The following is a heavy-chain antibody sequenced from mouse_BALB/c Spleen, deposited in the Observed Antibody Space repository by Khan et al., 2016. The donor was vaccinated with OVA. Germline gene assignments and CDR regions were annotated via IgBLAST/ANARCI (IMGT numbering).Heavy chain of an antibody. J-gene: IGHJ1*01. V-gene: IGHV1-7*01. Sequence: QVQLQQSGAELAKPGASVKMSCKASGYTFTSYWMHWVKQRPGQGLEWIGYINPGTSYTEYNQKFKDKATLTADKSSSTAYLQLSSLTSEDSAVYSCARDYDWYFDVWAAGTTVTVSA. CDR3: ARDYDWYFDV. D-gene: IGHD2-4*01. CDR2: INPGTSYT. CDR1: GYTFTSYW.